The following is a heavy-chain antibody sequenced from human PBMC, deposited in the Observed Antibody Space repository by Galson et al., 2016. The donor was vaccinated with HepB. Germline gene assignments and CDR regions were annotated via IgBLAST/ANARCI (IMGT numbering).Heavy chain of an antibody. CDR1: AFTFSNYG. D-gene: IGHD6-19*01. CDR3: AKSKGGVWSYYFDY. J-gene: IGHJ4*02. V-gene: IGHV3-33*06. Sequence: SLRLSCAASAFTFSNYGMHWVRQAPGKGLEWVAGIWTDGSNKYYGDSVKGRFTISRDNSKNPLYLQMNSLRAEDTAVYYCAKSKGGVWSYYFDYWGQGTLVTVSS. CDR2: IWTDGSNK.